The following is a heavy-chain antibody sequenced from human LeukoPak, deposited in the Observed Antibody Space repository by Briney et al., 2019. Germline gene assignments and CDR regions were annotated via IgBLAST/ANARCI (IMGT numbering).Heavy chain of an antibody. V-gene: IGHV3-23*01. J-gene: IGHJ4*02. CDR1: GFTFSSYA. Sequence: SGGSLRLSCAASGFTFSSYAMHWVRQAPGKGLEWVSAISGSGGSTYYADSVKGRFAISRDNSKNTLYLQMNSLRAEDMAVYYCTRTPMIVVVMPYFDYWGQGTLVTVSS. D-gene: IGHD3-22*01. CDR2: ISGSGGST. CDR3: TRTPMIVVVMPYFDY.